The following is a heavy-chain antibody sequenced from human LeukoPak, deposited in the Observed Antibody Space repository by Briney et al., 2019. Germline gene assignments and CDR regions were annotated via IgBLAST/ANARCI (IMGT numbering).Heavy chain of an antibody. CDR2: IIPMFGAA. J-gene: IGHJ6*03. CDR1: GGTFSKFG. V-gene: IGHV1-69*05. CDR3: ATEGPNYYMDV. Sequence: SVKVSCKASGGTFSKFGISWVRQAPGEGLEWMGGIIPMFGAANYAQKFQGRVTITTDESTTTAHMELISLASDDTAVYFCATEGPNYYMDVWGKGTTVTVSS.